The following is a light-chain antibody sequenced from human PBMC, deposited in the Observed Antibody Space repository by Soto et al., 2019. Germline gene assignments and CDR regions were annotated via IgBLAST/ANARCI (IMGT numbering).Light chain of an antibody. CDR3: QQYWT. V-gene: IGKV3-20*01. CDR1: QSVSSGY. J-gene: IGKJ1*01. CDR2: GAS. Sequence: DTVLTQSPGTLSLSPGEIATLSCRASQSVSSGYVAWYQQKPGQSPRLLIYGASSRATGIPDRFSGSGSGTDFTLTISRLEPEDFAVYYCQQYWTFGQGTKVDIK.